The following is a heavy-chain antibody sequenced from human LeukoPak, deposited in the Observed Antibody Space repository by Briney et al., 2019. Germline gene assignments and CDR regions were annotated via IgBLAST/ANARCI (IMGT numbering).Heavy chain of an antibody. CDR2: VHYSGST. Sequence: SETLSLTCTVSGDSISNYFWSWIRQPPRKGLEWMAYVHYSGSTNYNPSLKSRVTISVDTSKNQFSLKLSSVTAADTAVYYCARDSSIVVVPANYGMDVWGQGTTVTVSS. CDR1: GDSISNYF. D-gene: IGHD2-2*01. V-gene: IGHV4-59*12. J-gene: IGHJ6*02. CDR3: ARDSSIVVVPANYGMDV.